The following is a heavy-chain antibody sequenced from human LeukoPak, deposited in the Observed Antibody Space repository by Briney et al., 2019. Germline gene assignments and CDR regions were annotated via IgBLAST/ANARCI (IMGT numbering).Heavy chain of an antibody. Sequence: ASETLSLTCAVYGGSFRGYYWSWIRQPPGKGLEWIGEINHSGSTNYNPSLKSRVTISVDTSKNQFSMKLSSVTAADSAVYYCARRNTYYDFWSGYYTYWFDPWGQGTLVTVSS. CDR1: GGSFRGYY. D-gene: IGHD3-3*01. CDR2: INHSGST. V-gene: IGHV4-34*01. CDR3: ARRNTYYDFWSGYYTYWFDP. J-gene: IGHJ5*02.